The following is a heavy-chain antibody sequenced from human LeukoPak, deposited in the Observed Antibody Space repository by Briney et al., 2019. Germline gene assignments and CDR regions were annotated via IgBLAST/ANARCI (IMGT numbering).Heavy chain of an antibody. V-gene: IGHV3-23*01. D-gene: IGHD2-15*01. J-gene: IGHJ3*02. CDR2: ISGSGGST. CDR3: AKIRVVVDAFDI. Sequence: GGSLRLSCVVSGFTFSSYAMSWVRQAPGKGLEWVSAISGSGGSTYYADSVKGRFTISRDNSKNTLYLQMNSLRAEDTAVYYCAKIRVVVDAFDIWGQGTMVTVSS. CDR1: GFTFSSYA.